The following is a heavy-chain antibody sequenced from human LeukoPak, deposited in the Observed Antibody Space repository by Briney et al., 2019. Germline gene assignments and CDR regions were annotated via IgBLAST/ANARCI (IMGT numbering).Heavy chain of an antibody. CDR3: ARDGDHSSGWPFDY. CDR1: GGSISSSY. V-gene: IGHV4-4*07. J-gene: IGHJ4*02. D-gene: IGHD6-19*01. Sequence: PSETLSLTCTVSGGSISSSYWSWIRQPAGKGLEWIGRIYSSGSTSYNPSLKSRVTMSVDTSKNQFSLKLSPVTAADTAMYYCARDGDHSSGWPFDYWGQGTLVTVSS. CDR2: IYSSGST.